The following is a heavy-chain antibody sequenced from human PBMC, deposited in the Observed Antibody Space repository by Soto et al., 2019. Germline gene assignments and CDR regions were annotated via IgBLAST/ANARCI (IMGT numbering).Heavy chain of an antibody. J-gene: IGHJ3*02. CDR2: ISDDGSDK. CDR1: GFSFSSYA. CDR3: ARELGSMAFDN. D-gene: IGHD2-15*01. V-gene: IGHV3-30-3*01. Sequence: QVQLVESGGGVVQPGRSLRLSCAAAGFSFSSYAMHWVRQAPDRGLEWVAGISDDGSDKSYADSVKSRFTISRDNYKNTLYLQMNSLRTDDTAVYDCARELGSMAFDNWGQGTMVTVSS.